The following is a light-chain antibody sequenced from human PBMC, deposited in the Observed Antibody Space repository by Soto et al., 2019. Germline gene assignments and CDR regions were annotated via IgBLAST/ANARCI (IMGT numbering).Light chain of an antibody. J-gene: IGKJ4*01. Sequence: DIQMTQSPSTLSASVGDRVTTICRASQSITDSLAWYLQKPGKAPELLIYHASNLESGVPSRFSGSGYGTEFSLTISSLQPDDFATYYCQQYNYYPLTFGGGTKVEI. V-gene: IGKV1-5*02. CDR3: QQYNYYPLT. CDR1: QSITDS. CDR2: HAS.